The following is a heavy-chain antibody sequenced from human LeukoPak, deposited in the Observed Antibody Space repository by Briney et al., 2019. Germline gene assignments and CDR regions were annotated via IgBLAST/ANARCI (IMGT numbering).Heavy chain of an antibody. CDR1: GFTFSSYS. CDR2: IWYYRNNI. CDR3: AKDRGWELSTYYFDD. J-gene: IGHJ4*02. Sequence: RGSLRLSCAAPGFTFSSYSMYCVPHTPDKRLEWVSFIWYYRNNIYYADSVKGRFTISRDNYKITLYLQMNSVRAEDAAVYYCAKDRGWELSTYYFDDWGQGTLVTVSS. V-gene: IGHV3-30*02. D-gene: IGHD1-26*01.